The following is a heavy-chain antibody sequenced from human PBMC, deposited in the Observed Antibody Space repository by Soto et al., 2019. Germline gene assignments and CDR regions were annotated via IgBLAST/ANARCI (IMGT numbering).Heavy chain of an antibody. D-gene: IGHD3-22*01. V-gene: IGHV3-72*01. J-gene: IGHJ6*02. CDR3: ARDRPEYDSSGYYGRRRNYYYGMDV. CDR2: TRNKANSYTT. Sequence: PGGSLRLSCAASGFTFSDHYMDWVRQAPGKGLEWVGRTRNKANSYTTEYAASVKGRFTISRDDSKNSLYLQMNSLKTEDTAVYYCARDRPEYDSSGYYGRRRNYYYGMDVWGQGTTVTVSS. CDR1: GFTFSDHY.